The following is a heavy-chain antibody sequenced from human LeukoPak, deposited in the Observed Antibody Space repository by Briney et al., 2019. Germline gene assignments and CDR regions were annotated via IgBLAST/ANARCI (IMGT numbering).Heavy chain of an antibody. Sequence: GGSLRLSCAASGLIFSKFWMTWVRRAPGKGREWVASIKPDGSEKYYLDSVKGRFTISRDNAKNSLYLQMNSLRAEDTAVYYCAREDGGASPYYYYSMDVWGKGTTVTISS. J-gene: IGHJ6*03. CDR1: GLIFSKFW. D-gene: IGHD4-23*01. V-gene: IGHV3-7*01. CDR2: IKPDGSEK. CDR3: AREDGGASPYYYYSMDV.